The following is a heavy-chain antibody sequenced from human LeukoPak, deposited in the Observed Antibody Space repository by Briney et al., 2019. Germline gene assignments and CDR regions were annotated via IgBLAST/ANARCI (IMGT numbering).Heavy chain of an antibody. Sequence: SETLSLTCTVSGGSISSYYWSWIRQPPGKGLEWIGYIYYSGSTNYNPSLKSRVTISVDTSKNQFSLKLSSVTAADTAVYYCARHVDWYDAFDIWGQGTMVTVFS. V-gene: IGHV4-59*08. CDR3: ARHVDWYDAFDI. CDR2: IYYSGST. CDR1: GGSISSYY. J-gene: IGHJ3*02. D-gene: IGHD5-12*01.